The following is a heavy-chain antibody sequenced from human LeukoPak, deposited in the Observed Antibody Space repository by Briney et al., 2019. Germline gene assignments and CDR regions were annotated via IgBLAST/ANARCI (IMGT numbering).Heavy chain of an antibody. J-gene: IGHJ2*01. D-gene: IGHD5-12*01. CDR2: INDSGST. CDR1: GGXFSGDY. Sequence: SETLSLTCAVYGGXFSGDYLGWIRQPPGKGLEYIGEINDSGSTSYNPSLKSRVTISVDRPRNQVSLKLNSVTAADTAVYFCAKARGANWYFDLWGRGTLVTVSS. V-gene: IGHV4-34*01. CDR3: AKARGANWYFDL.